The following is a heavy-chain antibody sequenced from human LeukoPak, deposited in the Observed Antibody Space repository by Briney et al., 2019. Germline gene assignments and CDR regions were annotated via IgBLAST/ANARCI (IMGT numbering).Heavy chain of an antibody. J-gene: IGHJ5*02. V-gene: IGHV1-69*13. D-gene: IGHD3-10*01. CDR1: GGTFSSYA. Sequence: SVKVSCKVSGGTFSSYAISWVRQAPGQGLKWMGGIIPIXGTANYAQKFQGRVTITADESTSTAYMELSSLRSEDTAVYYCARVYPWRYYYGSGSSRKGSGNLWFDPWGQGTLVTVSS. CDR3: ARVYPWRYYYGSGSSRKGSGNLWFDP. CDR2: IIPIXGTA.